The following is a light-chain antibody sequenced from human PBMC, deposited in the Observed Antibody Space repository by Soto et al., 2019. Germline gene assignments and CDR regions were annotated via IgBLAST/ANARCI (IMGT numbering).Light chain of an antibody. J-gene: IGLJ3*02. CDR2: EVS. V-gene: IGLV2-14*01. CDR1: SSDVGGYNY. CDR3: SSYTSSSTWV. Sequence: QSVLTQPASVSGSPGQSITISCTGTSSDVGGYNYVSCYQQHPGKAPKLMIYEVSNRPSGVSNRFSGSKSGNTASLTISGLQAEDEADYYCSSYTSSSTWVFGGGTKVTVL.